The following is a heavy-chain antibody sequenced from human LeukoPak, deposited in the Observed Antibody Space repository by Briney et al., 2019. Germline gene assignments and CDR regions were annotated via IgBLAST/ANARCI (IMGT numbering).Heavy chain of an antibody. CDR2: IYTSGST. CDR3: ARDFFNYYGSGSYSIHGMDV. J-gene: IGHJ6*02. V-gene: IGHV4-4*07. D-gene: IGHD3-10*01. CDR1: GGSISSYY. Sequence: TSETLSLTCTVSGGSISSYYWSCIRQPAGKGLEWIGRIYTSGSTNYNPSLKGRVTMSVDTSKNQFSLKLSSLTAADTAVYYCARDFFNYYGSGSYSIHGMDVWGQGITVIVSS.